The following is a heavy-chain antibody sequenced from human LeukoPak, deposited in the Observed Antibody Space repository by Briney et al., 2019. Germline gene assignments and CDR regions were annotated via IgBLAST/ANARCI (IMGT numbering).Heavy chain of an antibody. CDR3: ARVASAMALAGTRHLDY. CDR2: FDPIVGET. Sequence: ASVKVSCKVSGDTLTAFAMNWVRQAPGQGLEWMGGFDPIVGETIYAQQFPGRVTMTEDTSTNTAYMELSSLRSEDTAVYYCARVASAMALAGTRHLDYPGRGTQPSVSS. CDR1: GDTLTAFA. J-gene: IGHJ4*02. D-gene: IGHD4/OR15-4a*01. V-gene: IGHV1-24*01.